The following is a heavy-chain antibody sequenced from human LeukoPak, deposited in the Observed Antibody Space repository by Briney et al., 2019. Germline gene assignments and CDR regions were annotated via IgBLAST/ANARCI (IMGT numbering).Heavy chain of an antibody. CDR1: RVSINSYY. J-gene: IGHJ4*02. V-gene: IGHV4-59*12. CDR3: ATITGITGTSDY. CDR2: TYYSGST. Sequence: PSETLSLTCTVSRVSINSYYWSWIRQPPGKGLECLGYTYYSGSTNYNPSLKSRVTVSVDTSKNQFSLKLSSVTAADTAVYYCATITGITGTSDYWGQGTLVTVSS. D-gene: IGHD1-7*01.